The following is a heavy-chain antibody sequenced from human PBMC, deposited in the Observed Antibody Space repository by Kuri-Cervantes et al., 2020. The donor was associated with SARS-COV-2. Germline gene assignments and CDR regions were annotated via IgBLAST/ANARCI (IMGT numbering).Heavy chain of an antibody. J-gene: IGHJ4*02. Sequence: GESLKISCKASGYTFTGYGISWVRQAPGQGLEWMGWISAYNGNTNYAQKLQGRVTMTTDTSPSTAYMELRSLRSYDTAVYYCAGGYLFDYWGQGTLVTVSS. D-gene: IGHD3-22*01. V-gene: IGHV1-18*01. CDR3: AGGYLFDY. CDR2: ISAYNGNT. CDR1: GYTFTGYG.